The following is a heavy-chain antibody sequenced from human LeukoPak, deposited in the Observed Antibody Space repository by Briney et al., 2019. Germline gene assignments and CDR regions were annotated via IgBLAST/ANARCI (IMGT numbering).Heavy chain of an antibody. CDR2: ISGSGGST. J-gene: IGHJ6*03. D-gene: IGHD1-14*01. CDR3: AKDHRDYYYYYMDV. Sequence: GGSLRLSCAASGFTFSSYAMSWVRQAPGKGLEWVSAISGSGGSTCYADSVKGRFTISRDNSKNTLYLQMNSLRAEDTAVYYCAKDHRDYYYYYMDVWGKGTTVTVSS. V-gene: IGHV3-23*01. CDR1: GFTFSSYA.